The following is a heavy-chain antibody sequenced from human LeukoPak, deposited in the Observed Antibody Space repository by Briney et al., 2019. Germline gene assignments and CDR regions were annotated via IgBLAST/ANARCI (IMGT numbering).Heavy chain of an antibody. V-gene: IGHV3-23*01. CDR1: GFTFSSYA. CDR2: ISGSGGST. J-gene: IGHJ4*02. D-gene: IGHD6-13*01. Sequence: GSLRLSCAASGFTFSSYAMSWVRQAPGKGLEWVSAISGSGGSTYYADSVKGRFTISRDNSKNTLYLQMNSLRAEDTAVYYCAKGFSRQQLVPPFDYWGQGTLVAVSS. CDR3: AKGFSRQQLVPPFDY.